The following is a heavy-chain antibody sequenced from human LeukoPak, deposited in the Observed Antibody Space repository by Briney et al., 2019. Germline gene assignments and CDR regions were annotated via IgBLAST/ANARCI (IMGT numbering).Heavy chain of an antibody. CDR2: IYYSGST. V-gene: IGHV4-30-4*07. CDR1: GGSISSGGYS. D-gene: IGHD3-22*01. CDR3: VRGPKYYYDSSGYYSLSRPLYYYYYYMDV. J-gene: IGHJ6*03. Sequence: PSETLSLTCTVSGGSISSGGYSWSWIRQAPGKGLEWIGYIYYSGSTYYNPSLKSRVTISVDTSKNQFSPKLSSVTAADTAVYYCVRGPKYYYDSSGYYSLSRPLYYYYYYMDVWGKGTTVTVSS.